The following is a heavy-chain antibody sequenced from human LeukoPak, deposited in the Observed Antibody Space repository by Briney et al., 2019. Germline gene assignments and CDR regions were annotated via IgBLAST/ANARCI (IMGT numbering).Heavy chain of an antibody. D-gene: IGHD5-18*01. CDR1: GFTFSSYA. CDR3: ARGDTAMVLYYFDY. CDR2: ISYDGSNK. Sequence: GRSLRLSCAASGFTFSSYAMHWVRQAPGKGLEWVAVISYDGSNKYYADSVKGRFTISRDNSKNTLYLQMNSLRAEDTAVYYCARGDTAMVLYYFDYWGQGTLVTVSS. V-gene: IGHV3-30-3*01. J-gene: IGHJ4*02.